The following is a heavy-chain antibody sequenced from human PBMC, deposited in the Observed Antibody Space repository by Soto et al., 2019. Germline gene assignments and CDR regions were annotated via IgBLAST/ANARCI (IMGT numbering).Heavy chain of an antibody. V-gene: IGHV1-69*13. CDR1: GGTFSSYA. J-gene: IGHJ6*02. D-gene: IGHD3-22*01. Sequence: SVKVSCKASGGTFSSYAISWVRQAPGQGLEWMGGIIPIFGTANYAQKFQGRVTITADESTSTAYMELSSLRSEDTAVYYCARDLEVYDSSGYYPWYYYCGMDVWG. CDR3: ARDLEVYDSSGYYPWYYYCGMDV. CDR2: IIPIFGTA.